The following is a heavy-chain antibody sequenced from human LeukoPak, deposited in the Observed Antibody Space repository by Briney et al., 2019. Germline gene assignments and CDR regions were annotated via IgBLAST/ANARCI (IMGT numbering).Heavy chain of an antibody. J-gene: IGHJ4*02. CDR2: ISYDGSNK. V-gene: IGHV3-30*18. D-gene: IGHD6-19*01. CDR3: AKDHRGRIAVAGTVDY. Sequence: GGSLRLSCAASGFTFSSYGMHWVRQAPGKGLEWVAVISYDGSNKYYADSVKGRFTISRDNSKNTLYLQMNSLRAEDTAVYYCAKDHRGRIAVAGTVDYWGQGTLVTVSS. CDR1: GFTFSSYG.